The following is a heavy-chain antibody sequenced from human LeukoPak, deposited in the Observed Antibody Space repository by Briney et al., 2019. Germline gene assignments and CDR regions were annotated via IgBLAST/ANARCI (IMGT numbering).Heavy chain of an antibody. CDR1: GYTFTGYY. D-gene: IGHD5-18*01. CDR3: ARVDTAMVGPWFDP. J-gene: IGHJ5*02. CDR2: INPNSGGT. V-gene: IGHV1-2*02. Sequence: ASVKVSCKASGYTFTGYYMHWVRQAPGQGLEWMGWINPNSGGTNYAQKFQGRVTMTGDTSISTAYMELSRLRSDDTAVYYCARVDTAMVGPWFDPWGQGTLVTVSS.